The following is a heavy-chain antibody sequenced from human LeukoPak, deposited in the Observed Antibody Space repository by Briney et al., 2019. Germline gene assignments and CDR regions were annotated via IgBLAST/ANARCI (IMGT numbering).Heavy chain of an antibody. Sequence: ASVKVSCKASGYTFTGYYMHWVRQAPGQGLEWMEWIKPKSGGTNYAQQFQGRVTMTRDTSISTAYMELSRLRSDDTAVYYCARDGYDFWSGLNWFDPWGQGTLVTVSS. CDR1: GYTFTGYY. J-gene: IGHJ5*02. V-gene: IGHV1-2*02. CDR3: ARDGYDFWSGLNWFDP. CDR2: IKPKSGGT. D-gene: IGHD3-3*01.